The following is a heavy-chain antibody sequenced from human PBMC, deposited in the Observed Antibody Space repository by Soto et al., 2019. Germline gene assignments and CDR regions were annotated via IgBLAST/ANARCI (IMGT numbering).Heavy chain of an antibody. CDR3: ARVMSYYDSAAFDV. D-gene: IGHD3-22*01. CDR1: GFTFSGYW. Sequence: PGGSLRLSCAASGFTFSGYWMHWVRQTPGKGLVWVSRINTDGSYTGYADSVKGRFTISRDNAKSTLYLQMISLRAEDTAVYYCARVMSYYDSAAFDVWGQGTMVTVSS. J-gene: IGHJ3*01. CDR2: INTDGSYT. V-gene: IGHV3-74*01.